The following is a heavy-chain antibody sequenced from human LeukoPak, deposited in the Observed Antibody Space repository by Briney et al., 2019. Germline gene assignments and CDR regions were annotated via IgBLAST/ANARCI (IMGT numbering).Heavy chain of an antibody. V-gene: IGHV3-53*01. CDR3: ARVSGGVYDFWSGYVLGPVDV. CDR1: GFTVSSNY. CDR2: IYSGGST. D-gene: IGHD3-3*01. Sequence: GGSLRLSCAASGFTVSSNYMSWVRQAPGKGLEWVSVIYSGGSTYYADSVKGRFTISRDNSKNTLYPQMNSLRAEDTAVYYCARVSGGVYDFWSGYVLGPVDVWGQGTTVTVSS. J-gene: IGHJ6*02.